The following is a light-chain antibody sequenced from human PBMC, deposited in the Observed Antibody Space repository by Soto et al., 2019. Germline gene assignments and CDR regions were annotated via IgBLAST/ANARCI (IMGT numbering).Light chain of an antibody. V-gene: IGKV3-15*01. CDR2: GAS. CDR1: QSVSSN. CDR3: QQYKSWPPLT. J-gene: IGKJ4*01. Sequence: EIVMTQSPATLSVSPGEPAPLSCRARQSVSSNVAWYPQQPGQAPRLLIYGASTRATDITPRFSGSGSGTEFTLTITSLQSEDIAVYFCQQYKSWPPLTFGGGTKVDIK.